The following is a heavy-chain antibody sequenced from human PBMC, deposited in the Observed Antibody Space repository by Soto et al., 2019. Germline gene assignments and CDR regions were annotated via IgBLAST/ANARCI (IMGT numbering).Heavy chain of an antibody. V-gene: IGHV1-46*03. J-gene: IGHJ3*02. CDR1: GYTFTSYY. CDR2: INPRGGNK. D-gene: IGHD3-10*01. Sequence: ASVKVSCKASGYTFTSYYMHWVRQAPGQGLEWMGKINPRGGNKNYAQKFQGRVTMTRDTSTSTVYMELSSLRSEDTAVYYCARVRYYGPDEAFDIWGQGTMVTVSS. CDR3: ARVRYYGPDEAFDI.